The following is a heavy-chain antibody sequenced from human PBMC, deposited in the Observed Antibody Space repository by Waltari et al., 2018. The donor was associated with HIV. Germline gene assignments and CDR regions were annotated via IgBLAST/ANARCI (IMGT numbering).Heavy chain of an antibody. D-gene: IGHD2-15*01. CDR3: ARGGGDLGYCSGGSCYYFDY. Sequence: QVQLQQWGAGLLKPSETLSLTCAVYGGSFSGYYWSWIRQPPGKGLEWIGEINHSGSTNNNPSLKSRVTISVDTSKNQFSLKLSSVTAADTAVYYCARGGGDLGYCSGGSCYYFDYWGQGTLVTVSS. J-gene: IGHJ4*02. V-gene: IGHV4-34*01. CDR2: INHSGST. CDR1: GGSFSGYY.